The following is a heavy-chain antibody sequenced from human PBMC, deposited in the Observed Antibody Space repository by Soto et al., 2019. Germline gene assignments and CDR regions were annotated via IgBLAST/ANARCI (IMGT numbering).Heavy chain of an antibody. Sequence: EVHLVESGGGLVQPGGSLRLSCAASGFTFSTYSMNWVRQAPGKGLEWVSYISSGSSTLSYADSVKGRFTISRDNAKNSLHLQMNSLRDEDTAVYYCARVRINYSSSGIVDYWGQGTLVSVSS. CDR1: GFTFSTYS. D-gene: IGHD3-10*01. CDR2: ISSGSSTL. J-gene: IGHJ4*02. CDR3: ARVRINYSSSGIVDY. V-gene: IGHV3-48*02.